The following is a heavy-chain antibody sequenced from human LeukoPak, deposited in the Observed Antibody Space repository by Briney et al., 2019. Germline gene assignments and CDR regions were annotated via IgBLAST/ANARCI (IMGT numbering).Heavy chain of an antibody. D-gene: IGHD5-18*01. Sequence: HPGGSLRLSCAASGFTFSSYGMHWVRQAPGKGLEWVAVISYDGSNKYYADSVKGRFTISRDNSKNTLYLQMNSLRAEDTAVYYCAKDGGRGYSYGQFDYWGQGTLVTVSS. CDR2: ISYDGSNK. V-gene: IGHV3-30*18. CDR1: GFTFSSYG. J-gene: IGHJ4*02. CDR3: AKDGGRGYSYGQFDY.